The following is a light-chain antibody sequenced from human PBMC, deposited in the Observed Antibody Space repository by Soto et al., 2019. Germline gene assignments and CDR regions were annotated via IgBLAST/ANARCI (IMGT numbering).Light chain of an antibody. CDR1: QSVSSD. J-gene: IGKJ1*01. V-gene: IGKV3-15*01. CDR2: GAS. Sequence: EIVLTQSPGPLSLSPVERATLSCMASQSVSSDLAWYHQKPGQAPRLLIYGASTRATGIPARFSGSGSGTEFTLTINSLQSEDFAVYYCQQYNNWPRTFGQGTKVDIK. CDR3: QQYNNWPRT.